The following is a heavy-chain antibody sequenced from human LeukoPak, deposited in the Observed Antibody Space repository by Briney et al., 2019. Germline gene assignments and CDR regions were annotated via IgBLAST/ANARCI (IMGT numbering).Heavy chain of an antibody. Sequence: SGGSLRLSCAASGFTFSSYGMHWVRQAPGKGLEWVAFIRYDGSKKYYADSVKGRFTISRDNSKNTLYLQMNSLRAEDTAVYYCAKLYDFWSGYFDAFDIWGQGTMVTVSS. V-gene: IGHV3-30*02. D-gene: IGHD3-3*01. CDR1: GFTFSSYG. CDR3: AKLYDFWSGYFDAFDI. CDR2: IRYDGSKK. J-gene: IGHJ3*02.